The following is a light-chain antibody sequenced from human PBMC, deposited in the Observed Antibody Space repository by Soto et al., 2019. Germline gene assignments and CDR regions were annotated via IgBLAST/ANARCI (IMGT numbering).Light chain of an antibody. Sequence: VLKQSTSTLSLSPGESTIISCRASQSISSSYLAWYQQKPGQAPRLLIFGASSRATGIPDRFSGSGSGTDFSLTFSRLEPEDFAVCYCQQHGISHITFGQGTRLEIK. J-gene: IGKJ5*01. CDR2: GAS. V-gene: IGKV3-20*01. CDR3: QQHGISHIT. CDR1: QSISSSY.